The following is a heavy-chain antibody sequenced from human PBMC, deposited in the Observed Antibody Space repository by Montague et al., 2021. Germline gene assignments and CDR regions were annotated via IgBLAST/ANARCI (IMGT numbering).Heavy chain of an antibody. CDR2: IRVYGGKT. Sequence: SLRLSCAVSGFTFSTDTMRWVRQAPGKGLEWVSLIRVYGGKTFYADSVKGRFTISRDNSQNTLYLQMNSLRVEDTAKYYCGKGHIRDSFDFLGQGTMVAVSS. CDR3: GKGHIRDSFDF. CDR1: GFTFSTDT. V-gene: IGHV3-23*01. D-gene: IGHD3-3*02. J-gene: IGHJ3*01.